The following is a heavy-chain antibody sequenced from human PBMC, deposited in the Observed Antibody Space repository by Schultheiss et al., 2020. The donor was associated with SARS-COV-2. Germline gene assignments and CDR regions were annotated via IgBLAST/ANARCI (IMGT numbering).Heavy chain of an antibody. CDR2: ISGSGGST. Sequence: GESLKISFAASGFTFSSYAMSWVRQAPGKGLEWVSAISGSGGSTYYADSVKGRFTISRDNSKNTLYLQMNSLRAEDTAVYYCAKGNDAFDIWGQGTMVTVSS. CDR1: GFTFSSYA. J-gene: IGHJ3*02. V-gene: IGHV3-23*01. CDR3: AKGNDAFDI.